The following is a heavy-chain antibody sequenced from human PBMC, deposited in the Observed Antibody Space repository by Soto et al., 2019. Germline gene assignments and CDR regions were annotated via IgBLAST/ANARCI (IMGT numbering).Heavy chain of an antibody. J-gene: IGHJ4*02. V-gene: IGHV3-23*01. CDR1: GFTFSSYA. Sequence: EVQLLESGGGLVQPGGSLRLSCAASGFTFSSYAMSWVRQAPGKGLEWVSAISGSGGSTYYADSVKGRFTISRDNSKNTLYLQMNSLRAEDTAVYYWAIGSSGWYERFYYWGQGTLVTVSS. CDR3: AIGSSGWYERFYY. D-gene: IGHD6-19*01. CDR2: ISGSGGST.